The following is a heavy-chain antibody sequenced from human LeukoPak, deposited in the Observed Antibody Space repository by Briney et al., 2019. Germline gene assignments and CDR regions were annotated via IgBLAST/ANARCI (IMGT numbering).Heavy chain of an antibody. Sequence: GASVKVSCKASGGTFSSYAISWVRQAPGQGLEWMGGIIPIFGTANYAQKFQGRVTITADESTSTAYMELSSLRSEDTAVYYCASYSGYDYETPYYFDYWGQGTLVTVSP. CDR2: IIPIFGTA. J-gene: IGHJ4*02. V-gene: IGHV1-69*13. D-gene: IGHD5-12*01. CDR1: GGTFSSYA. CDR3: ASYSGYDYETPYYFDY.